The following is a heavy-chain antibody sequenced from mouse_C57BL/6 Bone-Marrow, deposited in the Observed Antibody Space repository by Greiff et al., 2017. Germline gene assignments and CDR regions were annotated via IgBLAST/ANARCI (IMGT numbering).Heavy chain of an antibody. J-gene: IGHJ3*01. CDR2: ISSGGSYT. V-gene: IGHV5-6*02. D-gene: IGHD2-4*01. Sequence: EVKVEESGGDLVKPGGSLKLSCAASGFTFSSYGMSWVRPTPDKRLEWVATISSGGSYTYYPDSVKGRFTISRDNAKNTLYRQMSRLKSEDTAMYYCARQIYYDYDPLAYWGQGTLVTVSA. CDR1: GFTFSSYG. CDR3: ARQIYYDYDPLAY.